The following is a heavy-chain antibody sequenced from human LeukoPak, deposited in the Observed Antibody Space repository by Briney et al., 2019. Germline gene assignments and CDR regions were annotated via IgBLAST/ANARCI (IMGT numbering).Heavy chain of an antibody. CDR2: ISSTSSDI. V-gene: IGHV3-21*01. J-gene: IGHJ4*02. D-gene: IGHD6-19*01. CDR3: ARGPYSSGSSADY. Sequence: PRGALRLCCAASGFPLTRYAMHGVPQAPGKRLEWVSSISSTSSDIYYAGSVKGRFTISRDNAKNSVCLQMNSLRADATAMYYCARGPYSSGSSADYWGQGTLVTVSS. CDR1: GFPLTRYA.